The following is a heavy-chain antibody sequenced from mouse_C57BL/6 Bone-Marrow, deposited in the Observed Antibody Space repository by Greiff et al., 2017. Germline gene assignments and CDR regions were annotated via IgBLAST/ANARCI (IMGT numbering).Heavy chain of an antibody. Sequence: VQLQQSGAELVRPGASVKLSCTASGFNIKDDYMHWVKQRPEQGLEWIGWIDPENGDTEYASKFQGKATITADTSSNTAYLHLSSLTSEDTAVYYCTTWGVYYDYDGAMDYWGQGTSVTVSS. CDR3: TTWGVYYDYDGAMDY. CDR2: IDPENGDT. J-gene: IGHJ4*01. D-gene: IGHD2-4*01. V-gene: IGHV14-4*01. CDR1: GFNIKDDY.